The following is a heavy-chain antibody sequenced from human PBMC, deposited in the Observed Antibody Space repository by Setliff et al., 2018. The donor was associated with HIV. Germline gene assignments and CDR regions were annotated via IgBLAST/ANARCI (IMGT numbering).Heavy chain of an antibody. V-gene: IGHV4-38-2*01. D-gene: IGHD6-13*01. J-gene: IGHJ2*01. CDR3: ARHDDTSSWFYWYFDL. CDR2: IYHSGST. Sequence: SETLSLTCAVSGYSISSGYYWGCIRQPPGKGLEWIGSIYHSGSTYYNPSLKSRVTISVDTSKNEFSLKLSSVTAADTAVYYCARHDDTSSWFYWYFDLWGRGTLVTVSS. CDR1: GYSISSGYY.